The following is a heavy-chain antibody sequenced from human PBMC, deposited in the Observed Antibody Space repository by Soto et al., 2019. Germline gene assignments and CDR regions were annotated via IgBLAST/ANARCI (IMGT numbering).Heavy chain of an antibody. J-gene: IGHJ4*02. V-gene: IGHV4-34*01. CDR3: ATGAYSSAWYAY. D-gene: IGHD6-19*01. Sequence: SETLSLTCAVYGGSFSGYYWSWIRQPPGKGLEWIGEINHSGNTNYNPSLKRRVTISVDTSKNQFSLKLSSMTAADTAVYSCATGAYSSAWYAYWGPGTLVTISS. CDR2: INHSGNT. CDR1: GGSFSGYY.